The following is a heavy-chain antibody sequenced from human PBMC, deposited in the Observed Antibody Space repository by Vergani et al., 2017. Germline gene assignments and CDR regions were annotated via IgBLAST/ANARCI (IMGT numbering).Heavy chain of an antibody. CDR3: ARGWKHSTRFDY. J-gene: IGHJ4*02. V-gene: IGHV4-59*01. CDR2: IYYSGST. CDR1: GGSISSYY. D-gene: IGHD2-21*01. Sequence: QVQLQESGPGLVKPSETLSLTCTVSGGSISSYYWSWIRQPPGKGLEWIGYIYYSGSTNYNPSLKSRVTISVDTSKNQFSLKLSSVTAADTAVYYCARGWKHSTRFDYWGQGTLVTVSS.